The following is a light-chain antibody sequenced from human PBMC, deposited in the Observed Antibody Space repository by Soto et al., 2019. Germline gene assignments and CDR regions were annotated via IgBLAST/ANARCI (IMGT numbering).Light chain of an antibody. Sequence: QAVVTQDPSLTVSPGGTVTLTCGSSTGAVTRDHYPYWFQQKPGQAPRILIYDTGNKHSWTPPRFSGSLLGGKAALTLSGAQPEDEAEYYCLLSYSGPVVFGGGTKLTVL. J-gene: IGLJ2*01. CDR2: DTG. CDR1: TGAVTRDHY. CDR3: LLSYSGPVV. V-gene: IGLV7-46*01.